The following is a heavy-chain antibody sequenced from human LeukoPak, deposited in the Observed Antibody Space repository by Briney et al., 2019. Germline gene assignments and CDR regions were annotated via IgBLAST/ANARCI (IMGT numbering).Heavy chain of an antibody. CDR1: GFTFNDFA. CDR2: IGDAGT. Sequence: GGSLRLSCAASGFTFNDFAMTWVRQAPGKGLEWVSSIGDAGTYYADSVKGRFTISRDNSKNMLYLQLNSLRAGDTAMYCCAKNLGPFDVRGQGTMVTVSS. J-gene: IGHJ3*01. V-gene: IGHV3-23*01. CDR3: AKNLGPFDV. D-gene: IGHD3-16*01.